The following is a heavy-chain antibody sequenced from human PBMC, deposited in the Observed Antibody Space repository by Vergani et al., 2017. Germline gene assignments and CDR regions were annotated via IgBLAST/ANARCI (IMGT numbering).Heavy chain of an antibody. CDR2: VDPEDGET. V-gene: IGHV1-69-2*01. Sequence: EVQLVQSGAEVKKPGATMKISCKVSGYTFTDHYMHWVKQAPGKGLEWMGLVDPEDGETIYAEKFKGRVTIAADTSTDTAHLELSSLRSEDTAVYYCARDSVDTAMVKAKGPFDYWGQGTLVTVSS. J-gene: IGHJ4*02. CDR1: GYTFTDHY. CDR3: ARDSVDTAMVKAKGPFDY. D-gene: IGHD5-18*01.